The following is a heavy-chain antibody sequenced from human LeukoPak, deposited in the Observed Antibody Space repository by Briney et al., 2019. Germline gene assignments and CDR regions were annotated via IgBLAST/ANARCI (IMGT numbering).Heavy chain of an antibody. CDR3: ARLGDLHSSAWYVGSATDY. CDR2: IRAETQSYAT. Sequence: PGGSLRLSCAASGFTFSGSAMHWVRQASGKGLEWVGRIRAETQSYATAYAASVKGRFTISRDDSKNTAYLQMNSLKIEDTAVYYCARLGDLHSSAWYVGSATDYWGQGTLVTVSS. J-gene: IGHJ4*02. V-gene: IGHV3-73*01. CDR1: GFTFSGSA. D-gene: IGHD6-19*01.